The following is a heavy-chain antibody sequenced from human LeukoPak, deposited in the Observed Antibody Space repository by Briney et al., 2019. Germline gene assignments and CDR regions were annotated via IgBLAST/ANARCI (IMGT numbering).Heavy chain of an antibody. CDR2: ISSNGGSA. J-gene: IGHJ4*02. V-gene: IGHV3-64*01. CDR1: GFTFSSYA. Sequence: GGSLRLSRAASGFTFSSYAMHWVRQDPGKGREYASAISSNGGSAYYANSPNGRFTISRDNSRNTLYLQMGSLRAEDMAGYYCARDSGSYPGGDFDYWGQGTLVTVSS. CDR3: ARDSGSYPGGDFDY. D-gene: IGHD1-26*01.